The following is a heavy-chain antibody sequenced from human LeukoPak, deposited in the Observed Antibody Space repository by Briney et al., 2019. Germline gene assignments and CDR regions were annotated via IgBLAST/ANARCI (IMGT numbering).Heavy chain of an antibody. V-gene: IGHV4-59*01. Sequence: SETLSPTCAVYGGSFSGYYWSWLRQPPGKGLEWIGYIYYSGSTNYNPSLKSRVTISVDTSKNQFSLKLSSVTAADTAVYYCAKDLSAVSLTTFDCWGQGTLVTVSS. CDR3: AKDLSAVSLTTFDC. CDR2: IYYSGST. J-gene: IGHJ4*02. CDR1: GGSFSGYY. D-gene: IGHD1-14*01.